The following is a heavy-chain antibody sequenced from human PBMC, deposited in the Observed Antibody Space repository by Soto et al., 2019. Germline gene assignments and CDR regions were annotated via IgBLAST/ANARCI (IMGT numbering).Heavy chain of an antibody. D-gene: IGHD2-21*02. J-gene: IGHJ4*02. V-gene: IGHV1-3*01. Sequence: ASVKVSCKASGYTFIGYARHWVRQAPGQRLEWMGWINAGNGDTKYSQTFQGRVTITRDTSATSACMELSSLRSEDTAVYYCATGAAELLTSFDYWGQGPPVTVSS. CDR3: ATGAAELLTSFDY. CDR1: GYTFIGYA. CDR2: INAGNGDT.